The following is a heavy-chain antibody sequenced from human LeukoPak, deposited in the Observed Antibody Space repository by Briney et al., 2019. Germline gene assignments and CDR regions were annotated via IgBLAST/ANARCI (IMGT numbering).Heavy chain of an antibody. D-gene: IGHD4-17*01. J-gene: IGHJ5*02. CDR1: GGSVNTGSFD. V-gene: IGHV4-61*01. CDR3: ARRISGDYGNWLDP. Sequence: SETLSLTCTVSGGSVNTGSFDWSWVRQPPGKALEWIGSVYHSGNTNYNPSLGSRVTMSVDTSKNQFSLKLNSVTATDTAVYYCARRISGDYGNWLDPWGQGTLVTVSS. CDR2: VYHSGNT.